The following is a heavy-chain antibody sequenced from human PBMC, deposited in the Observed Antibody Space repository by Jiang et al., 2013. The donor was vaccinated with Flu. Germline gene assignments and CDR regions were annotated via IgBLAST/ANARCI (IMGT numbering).Heavy chain of an antibody. CDR2: IDPSDSYT. J-gene: IGHJ6*02. V-gene: IGHV5-10-1*01. CDR3: ARHIRVVPIKGMDV. CDR1: GYSFTNNW. D-gene: IGHD2-2*01. Sequence: ISCKGSGYSFTNNWITWVRQMPGKGLEWMGRIDPSDSYTLYSPSFQGHVTFSVDKSINTAYLQWSSLRASDTALYYCARHIRVVPIKGMDVWGQGTTVTVSS.